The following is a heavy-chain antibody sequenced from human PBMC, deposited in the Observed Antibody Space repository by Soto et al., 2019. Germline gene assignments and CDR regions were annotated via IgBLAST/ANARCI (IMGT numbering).Heavy chain of an antibody. D-gene: IGHD3-3*01. J-gene: IGHJ5*02. CDR2: IYYSGST. V-gene: IGHV4-39*01. Sequence: SETLSLTCTVSGGSISSSSYYWGWIRQPPGKGLEWIGSIYYSGSTYYNPSLKSRVTISVDTSKNQFSLKLSSVTAADTAVYYCARLGPSITIFGVVTHNWFDPWGQGTLVTVS. CDR3: ARLGPSITIFGVVTHNWFDP. CDR1: GGSISSSSYY.